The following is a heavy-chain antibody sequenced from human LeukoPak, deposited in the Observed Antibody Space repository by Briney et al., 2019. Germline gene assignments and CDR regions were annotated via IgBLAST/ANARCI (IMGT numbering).Heavy chain of an antibody. CDR1: GYNFAEYW. V-gene: IGHV5-51*01. CDR3: ERQFYDTSTYYSSFDF. Sequence: GESLKISCKGSGYNFAEYWIGWVRQMPGKGLEWVAFIYPGGSDRRYSPPFQGQVTVSADKSINTVYLQWGSLKASDTAMYYCERQFYDTSTYYSSFDFWGQGTLVTVSS. J-gene: IGHJ4*02. CDR2: IYPGGSDR. D-gene: IGHD3-22*01.